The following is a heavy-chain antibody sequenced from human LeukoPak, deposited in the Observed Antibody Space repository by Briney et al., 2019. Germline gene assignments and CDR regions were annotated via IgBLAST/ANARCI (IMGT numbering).Heavy chain of an antibody. CDR3: ARWGYCSGGSCYATDRFYDY. Sequence: ASVKVSCKGSGYTFNDYFMHWVRQAPGQGLEWMGWINPNSGVTNYPPKFQGRVTMTRDTSISTAYMELSSLTSDDTAVYYCARWGYCSGGSCYATDRFYDYWGQGTLVTVSS. CDR1: GYTFNDYF. CDR2: INPNSGVT. D-gene: IGHD2-15*01. V-gene: IGHV1-2*02. J-gene: IGHJ4*02.